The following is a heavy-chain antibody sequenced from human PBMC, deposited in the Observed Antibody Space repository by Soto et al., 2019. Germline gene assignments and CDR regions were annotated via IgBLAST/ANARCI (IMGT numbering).Heavy chain of an antibody. J-gene: IGHJ4*02. D-gene: IGHD6-19*01. CDR1: GLSLSNGRMG. CDR2: IFSNDEK. CDR3: ARLGGSGCYRPAPSEY. Sequence: CTSSGLSLSNGRMGVRLISQPPGKPLEWLAHIFSNDEKSYSTTLKSRLTIAKDTAKSQVVLTMTNMDPVDTATYDCARLGGSGCYRPAPSEYWGRGTCVTVSA. V-gene: IGHV2-26*01.